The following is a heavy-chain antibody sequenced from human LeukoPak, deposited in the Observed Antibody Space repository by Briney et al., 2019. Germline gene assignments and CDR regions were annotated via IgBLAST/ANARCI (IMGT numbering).Heavy chain of an antibody. CDR1: GYSFTSYW. V-gene: IGHV5-51*01. CDR2: IYPGDSDT. CDR3: ARPDYDSSGYPRVFDY. J-gene: IGHJ4*02. D-gene: IGHD3-22*01. Sequence: GESLKISCKGSGYSFTSYWIGWVRQMPGKGLEWMGIIYPGDSDTRYSPSFQGQVTILADKSISTAYLQWSSLKASDTAMYYCARPDYDSSGYPRVFDYWGQGTLVTVSS.